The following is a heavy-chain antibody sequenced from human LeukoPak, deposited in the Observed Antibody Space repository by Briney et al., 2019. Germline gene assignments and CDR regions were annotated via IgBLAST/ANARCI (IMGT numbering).Heavy chain of an antibody. V-gene: IGHV4-4*02. CDR1: GGSISSSNW. D-gene: IGHD5-18*01. CDR2: IYHSGST. CDR3: ARDPGAPGYSYGFYYYYGMDV. Sequence: SETLSLTCAVSGGSISSSNWWSWVRQPPGKGLEWIGEIYHSGSTNYNPSLKSRVTISVDKSKNQFSLKLSSVTAADTAVYYCARDPGAPGYSYGFYYYYGMDVWGQGTTVTVSS. J-gene: IGHJ6*02.